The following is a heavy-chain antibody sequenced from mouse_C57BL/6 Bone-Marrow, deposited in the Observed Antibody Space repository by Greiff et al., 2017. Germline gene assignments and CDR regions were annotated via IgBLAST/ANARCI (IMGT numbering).Heavy chain of an antibody. CDR3: AKGSYSNRYFDV. Sequence: VQLQQSGPGLVQPSQSLSITCTVSGFSLTSYGVHWVRLPPGKGLEWLGVIWSGGSTDYNAAFISRLSISKDNSKSQVFFKMTSLQADDTAISYCAKGSYSNRYFDVWGTGTTVTVSS. CDR1: GFSLTSYG. J-gene: IGHJ1*03. V-gene: IGHV2-4*01. D-gene: IGHD2-5*01. CDR2: IWSGGST.